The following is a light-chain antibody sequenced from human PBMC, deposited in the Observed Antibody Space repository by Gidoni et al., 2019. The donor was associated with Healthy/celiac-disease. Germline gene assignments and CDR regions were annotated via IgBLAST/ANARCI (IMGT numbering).Light chain of an antibody. J-gene: IGKJ4*01. CDR1: QSVSSN. CDR2: DAS. Sequence: EIVLTQSPATLSLSPGERAALSCRASQSVSSNFAWYQQKTGHAPRLLIYDASNRATSIPARFSSSGSGTDFTLTISSREHDDDAVDYCQQRSSWPPLLTFGAGTKVEIK. V-gene: IGKV3-11*01. CDR3: QQRSSWPPLLT.